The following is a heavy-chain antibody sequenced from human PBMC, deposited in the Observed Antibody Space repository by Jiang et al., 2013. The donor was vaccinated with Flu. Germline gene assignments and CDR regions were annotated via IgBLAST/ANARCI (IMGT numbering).Heavy chain of an antibody. CDR3: ARGTSGYYYDSSGSPAGFDY. V-gene: IGHV4-59*01. Sequence: LLKPSETLSLTCTVSGGSISSYYWSWIRQPPGKGLEWIGYIYYSGSTNYNPSLKSRVTISVDTSKNQFSLKLSSVTAADTAVYYCARGTSGYYYDSSGSPAGFDYWGQGTLVTVSS. CDR2: IYYSGST. J-gene: IGHJ4*02. D-gene: IGHD3-22*01. CDR1: GGSISSYY.